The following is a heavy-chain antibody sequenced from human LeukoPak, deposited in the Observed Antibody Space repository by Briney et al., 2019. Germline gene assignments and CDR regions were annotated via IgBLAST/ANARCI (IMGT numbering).Heavy chain of an antibody. D-gene: IGHD4-17*01. J-gene: IGHJ5*02. CDR1: GGSISSYY. CDR2: IYTSGST. V-gene: IGHV4-4*07. CDR3: ARDPDYGDTPWFDP. Sequence: SETLSLTCTDSGGSISSYYWSWIRQPAGKGVEWIGRIYTSGSTNYNPSLKSRVTISVDTSKNQFSLKLSSVTAADTAVYYCARDPDYGDTPWFDPWGQGTLVTVSS.